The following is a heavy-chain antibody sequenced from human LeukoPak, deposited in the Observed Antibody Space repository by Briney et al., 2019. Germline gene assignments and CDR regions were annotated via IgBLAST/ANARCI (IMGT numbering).Heavy chain of an antibody. V-gene: IGHV1-2*02. CDR2: INPNSGGT. CDR1: GYTFAGYY. D-gene: IGHD4-23*01. CDR3: ARVGGNSGLSHYYYYMDV. J-gene: IGHJ6*03. Sequence: ASVKVSCKASGYTFAGYYMHWVRQAPGQGLEWMGWINPNSGGTNYAQKFQGRVTMTRDTSISTAYMELSRLRSDDTAVYYCARVGGNSGLSHYYYYMDVWGKGTTVTVSS.